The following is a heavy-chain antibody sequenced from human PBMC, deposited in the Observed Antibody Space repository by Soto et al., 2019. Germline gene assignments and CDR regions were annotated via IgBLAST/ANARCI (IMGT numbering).Heavy chain of an antibody. V-gene: IGHV2-5*02. CDR1: GFSLSTSGVG. J-gene: IGHJ3*02. D-gene: IGHD5-12*01. CDR2: IYWDDDK. CDR3: AQLRPLATGPSDAFDI. Sequence: QITLKESGPTLVKPTQTLTLTCTFSGFSLSTSGVGVGWIRQPPGKALEWLALIYWDDDKRYSPSLKSRLTITKDTSKNQVVLTMTNMDPVDTATYYCAQLRPLATGPSDAFDIWGQGTMVTVSS.